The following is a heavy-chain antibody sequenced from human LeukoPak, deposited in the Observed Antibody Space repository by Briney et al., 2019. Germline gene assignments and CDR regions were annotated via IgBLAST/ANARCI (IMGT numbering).Heavy chain of an antibody. J-gene: IGHJ4*02. V-gene: IGHV4-34*01. D-gene: IGHD3-16*02. CDR2: INHSGST. CDR1: GGSFSGYY. CDR3: ARGNYVWGSYREKFDY. Sequence: PSETLSLTCAVYGGSFSGYYWSWIRQPPGKGLEWIGEINHSGSTNYNPSLKSRVTISVDTSKNQFSLKLSSVTAADTAVYYCARGNYVWGSYREKFDYWGQGTLVTVSS.